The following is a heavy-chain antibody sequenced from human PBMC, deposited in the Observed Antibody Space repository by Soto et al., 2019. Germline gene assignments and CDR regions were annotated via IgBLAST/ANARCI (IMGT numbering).Heavy chain of an antibody. Sequence: QVQLVQSGAEVKKPGASVKVSCKASGYTFTSYYMHWVRQAPGQGLEWMGIINPSGGSTSYAQKFQGRVTMTRDTSTSTVDMELSSLRSEDTAVYYCARKGVVRGVRSTDYYYGMDVWGQGTTVTVSS. D-gene: IGHD3-10*01. CDR2: INPSGGST. CDR3: ARKGVVRGVRSTDYYYGMDV. CDR1: GYTFTSYY. V-gene: IGHV1-46*01. J-gene: IGHJ6*02.